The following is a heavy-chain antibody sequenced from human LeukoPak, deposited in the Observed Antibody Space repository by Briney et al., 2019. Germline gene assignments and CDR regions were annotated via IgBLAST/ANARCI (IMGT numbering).Heavy chain of an antibody. D-gene: IGHD6-13*01. CDR3: ARGTIAAAGYYYFDY. Sequence: GGSLRLSCAASGFTFSSYWMSWVRQAPGKGLEWVANIKQDGSEKYYVDSVKGRFTISRDNAKNSLYLQMNSLRAEDTAVYYCARGTIAAAGYYYFDYWGQGAQVTVSS. CDR2: IKQDGSEK. J-gene: IGHJ4*02. CDR1: GFTFSSYW. V-gene: IGHV3-7*04.